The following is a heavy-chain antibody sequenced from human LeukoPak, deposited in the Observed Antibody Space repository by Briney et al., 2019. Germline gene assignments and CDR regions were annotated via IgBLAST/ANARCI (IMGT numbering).Heavy chain of an antibody. CDR2: IYSGGST. V-gene: IGHV3-66*01. Sequence: PGGSLRLSCAASGFTVSSNYMSWVRQAPGKGLEWVSVIYSGGSTYYADSVKGRFTISRDNSKTTVFLQMDRLTPDDTGLYYCARSDWNDVGSNYWGQGTPVTISS. D-gene: IGHD1-1*01. CDR3: ARSDWNDVGSNY. J-gene: IGHJ4*02. CDR1: GFTVSSNY.